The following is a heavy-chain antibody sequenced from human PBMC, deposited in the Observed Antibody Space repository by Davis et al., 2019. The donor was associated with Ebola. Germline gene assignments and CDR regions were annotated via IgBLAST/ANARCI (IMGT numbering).Heavy chain of an antibody. D-gene: IGHD5-12*01. CDR1: GLTFSNYW. CDR2: IKQDGSEK. Sequence: PGGSLRLSCAVSGLTFSNYWMSWVRQAPGKGPEWVAIIKQDGSEKDYVDSVKGRFTISRDNAKNSLFLHMNSLRAEDTAVYYCASGDGRGSSYDMDVWGQGTTVTVSS. V-gene: IGHV3-7*03. CDR3: ASGDGRGSSYDMDV. J-gene: IGHJ6*02.